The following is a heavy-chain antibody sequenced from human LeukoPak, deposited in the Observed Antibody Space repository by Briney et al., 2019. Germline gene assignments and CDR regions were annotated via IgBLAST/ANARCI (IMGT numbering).Heavy chain of an antibody. CDR2: MNPNSGNT. CDR3: ARVSITMVRGVPTNWFDP. V-gene: IGHV1-8*01. CDR1: GYTFTSYD. D-gene: IGHD3-10*01. Sequence: GASVKVSCKASGYTFTSYDINWVRQATGQGLEWMGWMNPNSGNTGYAQKFQGRVTMTRNTSISTAYMELSSLRSEDTAVYYCARVSITMVRGVPTNWFDPRGQGTLVTVSS. J-gene: IGHJ5*02.